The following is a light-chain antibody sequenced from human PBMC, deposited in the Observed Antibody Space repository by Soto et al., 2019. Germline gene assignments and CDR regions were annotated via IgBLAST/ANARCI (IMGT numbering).Light chain of an antibody. J-gene: IGLJ3*02. Sequence: QSVLTQPPSVSGAPGQRVTISCTGSSSNIGTNYHVHWYQQLPGTAPKLLIYGYNNRPSGVPDRFSGSKSGTSASLAITGLQAEDEADYFCQSYDSSLSGSVFGGGTKFTVL. CDR3: QSYDSSLSGSV. CDR1: SSNIGTNYH. V-gene: IGLV1-40*01. CDR2: GYN.